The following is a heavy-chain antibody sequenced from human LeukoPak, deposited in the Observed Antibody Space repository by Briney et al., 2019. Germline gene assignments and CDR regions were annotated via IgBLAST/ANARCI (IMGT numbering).Heavy chain of an antibody. CDR3: AKLPDTYYFDY. J-gene: IGHJ4*02. CDR1: GFTFSSYS. D-gene: IGHD5-18*01. Sequence: PGGSLRLSCAASGFTFSSYSMNWVRQAPGKGLEWVSSISSSSSNIYYADSVKGRFTISRDNAKNSLYLQMNSLRAEDTAVYYCAKLPDTYYFDYWGQGTLVTVSS. V-gene: IGHV3-21*04. CDR2: ISSSSSNI.